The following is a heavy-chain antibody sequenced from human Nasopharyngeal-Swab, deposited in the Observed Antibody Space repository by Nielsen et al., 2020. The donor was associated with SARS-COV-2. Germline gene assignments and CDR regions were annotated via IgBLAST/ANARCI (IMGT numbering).Heavy chain of an antibody. Sequence: SLKISCAASGFTFGDYAMHWVRQAPGKGLEWVSGISWNSGSIGYADSVKGRFTISRDNAKNSLYLQMNSLRAEDTALYYCAKATTVGYYYYYGMDVWGQGTTVTVSS. J-gene: IGHJ6*02. CDR2: ISWNSGSI. V-gene: IGHV3-9*01. CDR1: GFTFGDYA. CDR3: AKATTVGYYYYYGMDV. D-gene: IGHD4-11*01.